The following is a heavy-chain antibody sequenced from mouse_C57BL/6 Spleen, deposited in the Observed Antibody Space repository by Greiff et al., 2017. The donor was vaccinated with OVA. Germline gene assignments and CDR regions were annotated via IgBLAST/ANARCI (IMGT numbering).Heavy chain of an antibody. CDR2: IDPSDSYT. CDR3: ARSRSSGYDY. Sequence: QVQLQQSGAELVKPGASVKLSCKASGYTFTSYWMQWVKQRPGQGLEWIGEIDPSDSYTNYNQKFKGKATLTVDTSSSTAYMQLSSLTSEDSAVYYCARSRSSGYDYWGQGTTLTVSS. D-gene: IGHD3-2*02. V-gene: IGHV1-50*01. CDR1: GYTFTSYW. J-gene: IGHJ2*01.